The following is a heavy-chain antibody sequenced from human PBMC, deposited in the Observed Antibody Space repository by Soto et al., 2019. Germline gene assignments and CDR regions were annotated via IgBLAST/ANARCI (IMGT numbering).Heavy chain of an antibody. CDR2: ISPMFGTT. D-gene: IGHD3-22*01. CDR3: ARGGIMSYDDSTGDYGL. CDR1: GGTLNNYA. V-gene: IGHV1-69*01. J-gene: IGHJ4*02. Sequence: QVQLVQSGAEVRKPGSSVKVSCQASGGTLNNYAFTWVRQTHGQGLEWMGGISPMFGTTNYAQKFQGRLTITADESTRTADRDLTSLRSETTPVYNCARGGIMSYDDSTGDYGLWGPGTLVTVSS.